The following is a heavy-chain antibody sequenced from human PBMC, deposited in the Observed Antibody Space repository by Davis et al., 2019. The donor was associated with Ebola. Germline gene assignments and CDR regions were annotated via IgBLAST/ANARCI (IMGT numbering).Heavy chain of an antibody. CDR2: ISGSGGSI. V-gene: IGHV3-23*01. CDR1: GFTFSSYA. J-gene: IGHJ2*01. Sequence: GESLKISCAASGFTFSSYAMSWVRQAPGKGLEWVSGISGSGGSIYYADSVKGRFTISRDNSKNTLYLQMSSLRAEDTAVYYCARDLPGGDWYFDLGPWHTGHCLL. D-gene: IGHD1-14*01. CDR3: ARDLPGGDWYFDL.